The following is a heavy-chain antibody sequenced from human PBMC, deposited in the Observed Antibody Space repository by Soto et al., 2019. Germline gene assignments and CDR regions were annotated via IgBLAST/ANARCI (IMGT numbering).Heavy chain of an antibody. CDR1: GYRFTSYW. Sequence: LNISCRTTGYRFTSYWISGVRQMPGKGLECMGIIFPSDSDTRYSPSFQGQVTISADRSTSTVFLQWASLKASDTAVYFCARKDKSGYFNWFDPWGQGTLVTVSS. CDR3: ARKDKSGYFNWFDP. V-gene: IGHV5-51*01. J-gene: IGHJ5*02. CDR2: IFPSDSDT. D-gene: IGHD3-22*01.